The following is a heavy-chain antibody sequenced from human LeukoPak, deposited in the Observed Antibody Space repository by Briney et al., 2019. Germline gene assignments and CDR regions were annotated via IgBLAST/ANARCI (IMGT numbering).Heavy chain of an antibody. Sequence: PGRSLRLSCAASGFTFSSYGMHWVLQAPGKGLEWVAVIWYDGSNKYYPDSVQGRFTISRDNSKNTLYLQVNSLRAEYTAVYYCAMDRSMSGWYIDLWGRGTLVTVSS. J-gene: IGHJ2*01. CDR1: GFTFSSYG. CDR2: IWYDGSNK. V-gene: IGHV3-33*01. D-gene: IGHD2-2*03. CDR3: AMDRSMSGWYIDL.